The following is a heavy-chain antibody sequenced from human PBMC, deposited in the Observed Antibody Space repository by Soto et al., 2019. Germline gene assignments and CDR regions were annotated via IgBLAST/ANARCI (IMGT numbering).Heavy chain of an antibody. V-gene: IGHV3-9*01. CDR2: ISWNSGSI. CDR3: ARDGDPNYSGSYDY. CDR1: GFTFDDYA. D-gene: IGHD1-26*01. J-gene: IGHJ4*02. Sequence: EVQLVESGGGLVQPGRSLRLSCAASGFTFDDYAMHWVRQAPGKGLEWVSGISWNSGSIGYADSVKGRFTISRDNAKNSLYLQMNSLRDEDTAVYYCARDGDPNYSGSYDYWGQGTLVTVSS.